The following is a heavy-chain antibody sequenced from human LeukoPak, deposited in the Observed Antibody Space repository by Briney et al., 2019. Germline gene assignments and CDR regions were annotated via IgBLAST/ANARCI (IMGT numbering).Heavy chain of an antibody. CDR3: AKDHGGVFDY. CDR2: ISGSGGST. Sequence: GTLRLSCAASGFTFSSYGMSWVRQAPGKGLEWVSAISGSGGSTYYADSVKGRFTISRDNSKNTLYLQMNSLRAEDTAVYYCAKDHGGVFDYWGQGTLVTVSS. CDR1: GFTFSSYG. V-gene: IGHV3-23*01. J-gene: IGHJ4*02.